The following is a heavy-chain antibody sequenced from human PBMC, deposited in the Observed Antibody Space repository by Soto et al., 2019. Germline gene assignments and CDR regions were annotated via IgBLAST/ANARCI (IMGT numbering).Heavy chain of an antibody. D-gene: IGHD6-19*01. CDR3: AKLWGRLSSCWYFFDY. CDR2: ISGSGGST. CDR1: GFTFSSYA. Sequence: PGSSLRLSCAASGFTFSSYAMSWVRRAPGKGLEWVSAISGSGGSTYYADSVKGRFTISRDNSKNTLYLQMNSLRAEDTAVYYCAKLWGRLSSCWYFFDYWGQGTLVTVSS. V-gene: IGHV3-23*01. J-gene: IGHJ4*02.